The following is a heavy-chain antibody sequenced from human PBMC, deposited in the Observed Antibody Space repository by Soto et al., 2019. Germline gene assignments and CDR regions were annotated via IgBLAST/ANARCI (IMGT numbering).Heavy chain of an antibody. V-gene: IGHV1-69*13. CDR3: VRASGAKLSSS. J-gene: IGHJ4*02. CDR1: GGTFSSYA. D-gene: IGHD6-13*01. CDR2: IIPMFGTA. Sequence: SVKVSCKASGGTFSSYAISWVRQAPGQGLEWMGGIIPMFGTANYAQKFQGRVTITADESTRTAYMELSSLRSQDTAVYYCVRASGAKLSSSWGQGTLVTVSP.